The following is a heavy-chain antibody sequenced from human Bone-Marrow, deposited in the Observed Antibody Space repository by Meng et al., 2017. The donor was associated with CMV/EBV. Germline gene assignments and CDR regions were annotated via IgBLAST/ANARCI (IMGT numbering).Heavy chain of an antibody. J-gene: IGHJ4*02. Sequence: GESLKISCAASGFTVTTDYMTWVRQAPGKGLQWVSIIYADGRMFYTDSVAGRFSISTDSSTNTLYLQMNSLRVEDTALYYCASRFLWGRGMLVTVSS. V-gene: IGHV3-53*01. CDR1: GFTVTTDY. CDR2: IYADGRM. CDR3: ASRFL. D-gene: IGHD3-3*01.